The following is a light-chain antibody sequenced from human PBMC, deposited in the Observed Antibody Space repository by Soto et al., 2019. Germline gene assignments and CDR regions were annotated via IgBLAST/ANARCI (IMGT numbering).Light chain of an antibody. V-gene: IGLV2-14*01. CDR2: DVS. Sequence: QSVLTQPASVSGSPGQSIAISCTGTSSDVGAYNSVSWYQQYPGKAPKLMIHDVSNRPSGVSNRFSGSKSGSTASLTISGLQAEDEADYYCRSYTSRSSYVFGSGTKVTVL. CDR1: SSDVGAYNS. J-gene: IGLJ1*01. CDR3: RSYTSRSSYV.